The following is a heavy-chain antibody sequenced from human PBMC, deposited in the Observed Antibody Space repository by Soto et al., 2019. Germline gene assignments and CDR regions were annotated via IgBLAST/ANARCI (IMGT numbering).Heavy chain of an antibody. CDR3: VRGGSSWPFDY. CDR2: IYSDGST. J-gene: IGHJ4*02. V-gene: IGHV3-66*01. Sequence: EVPLVESGGGLVQPGGSLRLSCAASGFTVSSNYMSWVRQAPGKGLEWVSVIYSDGSTYYADSVKGRFTISRDNSKNTLYLQMNSLRAEDTAVYYCVRGGSSWPFDYWGQGTLVTVSS. CDR1: GFTVSSNY. D-gene: IGHD6-13*01.